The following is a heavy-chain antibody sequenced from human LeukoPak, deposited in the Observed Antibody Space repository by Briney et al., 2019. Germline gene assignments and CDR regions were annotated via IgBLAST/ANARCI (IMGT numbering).Heavy chain of an antibody. Sequence: GGSLRLSCAASGFTFSSYSTNWVRQAPGKGLEWVSSISSSSSYIYYADSVKGRFTISRDNAKNSLYLQMNSLRAEDTAVYYCAREVTKLHYFDYWGQGTLVTVSS. CDR3: AREVTKLHYFDY. V-gene: IGHV3-21*01. CDR2: ISSSSSYI. D-gene: IGHD4-17*01. J-gene: IGHJ4*02. CDR1: GFTFSSYS.